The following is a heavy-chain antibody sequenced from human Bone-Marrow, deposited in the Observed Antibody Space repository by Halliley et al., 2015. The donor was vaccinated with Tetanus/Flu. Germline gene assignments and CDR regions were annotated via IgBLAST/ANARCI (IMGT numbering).Heavy chain of an antibody. D-gene: IGHD2-21*02. Sequence: GLEGMGITHPGDSDIRYKPPSQGQVPISADESTPTAYLQWSSLQASDTAMYYCAGRGDSYVFDFWGQGTLVTVSS. J-gene: IGHJ4*02. V-gene: IGHV5-51*01. CDR3: AGRGDSYVFDF. CDR2: THPGDSDI.